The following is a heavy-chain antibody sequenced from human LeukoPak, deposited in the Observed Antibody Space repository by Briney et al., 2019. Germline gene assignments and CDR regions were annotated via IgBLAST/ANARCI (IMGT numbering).Heavy chain of an antibody. V-gene: IGHV3-74*01. CDR3: ARDMVRGVIYYMDV. D-gene: IGHD3-10*01. J-gene: IGHJ6*03. CDR1: GFTFSSHW. Sequence: PGGSLRLSCAASGFTFSSHWMHWVRQAPGKGLVWVSRINSDGSSTSYADSVKGRFTISRDNAKNTLYLQMNSLRAEDTAVYYCARDMVRGVIYYMDVWGKGTTVTVSS. CDR2: INSDGSST.